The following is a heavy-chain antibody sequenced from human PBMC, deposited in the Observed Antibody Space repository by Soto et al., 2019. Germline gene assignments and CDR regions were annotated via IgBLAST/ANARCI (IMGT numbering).Heavy chain of an antibody. D-gene: IGHD6-19*01. Sequence: GGSLRLSCAASGFTFSHYWMHWVRQAPGKGLVRVSRVSSDGSIATYADSVKGRFTISRDNANNTLYLQMNSLRAEDTAVYYCARVAVTGDFYWGQGTLVTVPQ. CDR1: GFTFSHYW. V-gene: IGHV3-74*01. CDR2: VSSDGSIA. J-gene: IGHJ4*02. CDR3: ARVAVTGDFY.